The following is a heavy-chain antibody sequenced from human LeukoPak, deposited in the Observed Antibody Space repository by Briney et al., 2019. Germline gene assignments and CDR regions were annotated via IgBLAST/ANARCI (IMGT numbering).Heavy chain of an antibody. Sequence: GEALQISCKGSGYSFTTYWIGWVRQMPGKGLEWMGIIYPGDSDTRYSPSFQGQVTISADKSISTAYLQWSSLKASDTAMHYCARLVRNIAAGVYQFDYWGQGTLVTVSS. CDR3: ARLVRNIAAGVYQFDY. CDR1: GYSFTTYW. V-gene: IGHV5-51*01. J-gene: IGHJ4*02. D-gene: IGHD6-13*01. CDR2: IYPGDSDT.